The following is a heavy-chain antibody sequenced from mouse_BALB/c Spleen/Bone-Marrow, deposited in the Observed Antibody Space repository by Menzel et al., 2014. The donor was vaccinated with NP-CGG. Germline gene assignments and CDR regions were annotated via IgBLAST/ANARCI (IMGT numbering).Heavy chain of an antibody. D-gene: IGHD2-5*01. CDR3: ARSPDSNPSMDY. V-gene: IGHV1-52*01. J-gene: IGHJ4*01. CDR2: IDPYDSEI. Sequence: QVQLQQPGAELVRPGASVKLSCKASGYTFTNYWMNWVKQRPEQGLEWIGRIDPYDSEIHYNQKSRDKAILTVDKSSRIAFMQLSSLTSEDSAVYYCARSPDSNPSMDYWGQGTSATVSS. CDR1: GYTFTNYW.